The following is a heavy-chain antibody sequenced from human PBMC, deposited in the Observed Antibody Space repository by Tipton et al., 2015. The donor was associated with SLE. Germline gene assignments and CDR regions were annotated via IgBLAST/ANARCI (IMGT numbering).Heavy chain of an antibody. CDR2: IFYSGST. J-gene: IGHJ5*02. D-gene: IGHD3-16*01. Sequence: LRLSCTVSGDSIISGAYYWSWARQHPGRGLEWLAYIFYSGSTYYNPSLKSRLNISVDRSNNQFSLKLTSVTAADTAVYYCARVGAASGARYFDPWGQGMLVTVSS. CDR1: GDSIISGAYY. CDR3: ARVGAASGARYFDP. V-gene: IGHV4-31*02.